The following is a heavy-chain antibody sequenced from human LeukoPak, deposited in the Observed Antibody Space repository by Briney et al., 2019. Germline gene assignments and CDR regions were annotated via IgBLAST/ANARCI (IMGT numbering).Heavy chain of an antibody. J-gene: IGHJ4*02. V-gene: IGHV4-39*01. Sequence: SETLSLTCTVSGGSIGSSSYYWGWIRQPPGKGLAWIGSIYYSGSTYYNPSLKSRVTISVDTSKNQFSLKLSSVTAADTAVYYCASLRERSYYARGFDYWGQGTLVTVSS. D-gene: IGHD1-26*01. CDR2: IYYSGST. CDR1: GGSIGSSSYY. CDR3: ASLRERSYYARGFDY.